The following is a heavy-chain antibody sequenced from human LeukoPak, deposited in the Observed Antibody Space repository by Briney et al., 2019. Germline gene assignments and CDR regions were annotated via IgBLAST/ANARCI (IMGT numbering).Heavy chain of an antibody. D-gene: IGHD1-26*01. Sequence: GASVKVSCKAAGYTFISYGISWVRQAPGQGLEWMGWISAYNGNTNYAQKLQGRVTMTTDTSTSTAYMELRSLRSDDTAVYYCARWGVGDPGRLQAYYYYMDVWGKGTTVTVSS. V-gene: IGHV1-18*01. J-gene: IGHJ6*03. CDR3: ARWGVGDPGRLQAYYYYMDV. CDR2: ISAYNGNT. CDR1: GYTFISYG.